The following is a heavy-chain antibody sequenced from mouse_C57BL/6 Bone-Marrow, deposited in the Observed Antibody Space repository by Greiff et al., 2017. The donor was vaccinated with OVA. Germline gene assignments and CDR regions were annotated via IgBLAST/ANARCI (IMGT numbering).Heavy chain of an antibody. CDR3: ARPITNYYAMVY. CDR2: IWSDGST. V-gene: IGHV2-6*03. D-gene: IGHD1-3*01. J-gene: IGHJ4*01. Sequence: VQLKESGPGLVAPSQSLYISCTVSGFSLTSYGVNWVRQPPGKGLEWLVVIWSDGSTTYNSALKYRLSISKDNSKSQVLLKMYSLQTDDTAMYYCARPITNYYAMVYWGQGTSLTASS. CDR1: GFSLTSYG.